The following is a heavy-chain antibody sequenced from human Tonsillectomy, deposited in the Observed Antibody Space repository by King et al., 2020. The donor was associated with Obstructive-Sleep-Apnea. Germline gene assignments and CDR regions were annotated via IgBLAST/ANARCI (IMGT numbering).Heavy chain of an antibody. D-gene: IGHD3-10*01. CDR2: SYYSGST. J-gene: IGHJ1*01. CDR1: GGSIRTYY. V-gene: IGHV4-59*01. Sequence: VQLQESGPGLVKPSETLSLTCTVSGGSIRTYYWSWIRQPPGKGLEWIGDSYYSGSTNYNPSPKSRVTISVDTSKNQFTLKLSAVTAADTAVYYCARGGEPEYFQHWGQGTLVTVSS. CDR3: ARGGEPEYFQH.